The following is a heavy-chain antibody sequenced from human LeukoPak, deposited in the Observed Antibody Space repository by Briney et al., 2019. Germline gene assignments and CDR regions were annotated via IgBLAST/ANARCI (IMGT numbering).Heavy chain of an antibody. V-gene: IGHV1-46*01. D-gene: IGHD3-22*01. CDR3: ARDATQDKYDSSGYYSFDI. CDR1: GYTFTSYY. J-gene: IGHJ3*02. CDR2: INPSGGST. Sequence: ASVKVSCKASGYTFTSYYMHWVRQAPGQGLEWMGIINPSGGSTSYAQKFQGRVTMTRDTSTSTVYMELSSLRSEDTAVYYCARDATQDKYDSSGYYSFDIWGQGTMVTVSS.